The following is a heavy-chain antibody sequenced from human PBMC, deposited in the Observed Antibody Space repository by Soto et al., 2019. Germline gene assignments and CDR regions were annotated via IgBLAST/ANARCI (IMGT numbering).Heavy chain of an antibody. CDR1: GYTFTGSY. Sequence: QVQLVQSGAEVKKPGASVKVSCKASGYTFTGSYIHWVRQAPGQGLEWMGWINPKSGGTKYAQKCQVWVTMARDTSITTAYIELSRLKADDAAVYSCARDGFGRMGATPPGFAHWGQGTLVTVSS. J-gene: IGHJ4*02. CDR3: ARDGFGRMGATPPGFAH. D-gene: IGHD1-26*01. CDR2: INPKSGGT. V-gene: IGHV1-2*04.